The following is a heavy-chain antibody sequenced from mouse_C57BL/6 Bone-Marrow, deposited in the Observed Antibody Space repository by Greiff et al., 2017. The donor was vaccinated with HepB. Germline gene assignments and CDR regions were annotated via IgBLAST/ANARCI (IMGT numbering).Heavy chain of an antibody. CDR2: IYPRSGNT. D-gene: IGHD3-3*01. Sequence: VHLVESGAELARPGASVKLSCKASGYTFTSYGISWVKQRTGQGLEWIGEIYPRSGNTYYNEKFKGKATLTADKSSSTAYMELRSLTSEDSAVYFCARRGTGGFAYWGQGTLVTVSA. V-gene: IGHV1-81*01. J-gene: IGHJ3*01. CDR3: ARRGTGGFAY. CDR1: GYTFTSYG.